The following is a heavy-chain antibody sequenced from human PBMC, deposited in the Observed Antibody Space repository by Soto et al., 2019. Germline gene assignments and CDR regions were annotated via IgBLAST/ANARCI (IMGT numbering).Heavy chain of an antibody. D-gene: IGHD3-3*01. V-gene: IGHV4-34*01. CDR3: ARKPDYDFWSGYYGQNWFDP. Sequence: SETLSLTCAVYGGSFSGYYWSWIRQPPGRGLEWIGEINHSGSTNYNPSLKSRVTISVDTSKNQFSLKLSSVTAADTAVYYCARKPDYDFWSGYYGQNWFDPWGQGTLVTVSS. J-gene: IGHJ5*02. CDR2: INHSGST. CDR1: GGSFSGYY.